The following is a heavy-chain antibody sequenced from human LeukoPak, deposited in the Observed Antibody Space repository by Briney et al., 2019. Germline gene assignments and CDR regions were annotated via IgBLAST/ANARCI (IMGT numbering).Heavy chain of an antibody. V-gene: IGHV1-2*02. CDR3: ARLAAVPG. D-gene: IGHD6-19*01. J-gene: IGHJ1*01. CDR1: GYTFTHYY. CDR2: IHPNSGGT. Sequence: ASVKVSCKASGYTFTHYYLHWVGQAPGQGLEWMGWIHPNSGGTNYAQKFQGRVAMTSHTSISTAYMELSSLRSDDTPVYYCARLAAVPGWGQGTLVTVSS.